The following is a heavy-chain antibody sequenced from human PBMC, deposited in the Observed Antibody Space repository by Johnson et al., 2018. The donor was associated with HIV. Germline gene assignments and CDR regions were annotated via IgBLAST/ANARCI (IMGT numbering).Heavy chain of an antibody. CDR1: GFTFSSYW. J-gene: IGHJ3*02. Sequence: VQLVESGGGLVQPGGSLRLSCAASGFTFSSYWMSWVRQAPGKGLERVANIKQDGSEKYYVDSVKGRFTISRDNAKNSLYLQMNSLRAEDTAVYYCAKAPGGGSRSLDAFDIWGQGTMVTVSS. CDR3: AKAPGGGSRSLDAFDI. CDR2: IKQDGSEK. V-gene: IGHV3-7*05. D-gene: IGHD1-26*01.